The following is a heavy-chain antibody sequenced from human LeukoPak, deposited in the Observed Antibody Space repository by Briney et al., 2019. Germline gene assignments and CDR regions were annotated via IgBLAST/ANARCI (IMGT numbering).Heavy chain of an antibody. CDR1: GYSFTSYW. J-gene: IGHJ5*02. CDR2: IYPGDSDT. V-gene: IGHV5-51*01. D-gene: IGHD3-10*01. CDR3: ARHTRAERFGELLLSFSWFDP. Sequence: GESLKISCKGSGYSFTSYWIGLVRQMPGKGLEWMGIIYPGDSDTRYSPSFQGQVTISADKSISTAYLQWSSLKASDTAMYYCARHTRAERFGELLLSFSWFDPWGQGTLVTVSS.